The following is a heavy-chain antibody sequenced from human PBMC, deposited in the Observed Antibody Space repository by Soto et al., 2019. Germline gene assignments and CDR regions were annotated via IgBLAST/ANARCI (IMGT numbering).Heavy chain of an antibody. Sequence: QVQLVQSGAEVKKPGSSVKVSCEASGGTFTGHAISWVRQAPGQGPEWMGGLIPLFGTSQHAQNFQGRLTITADKSTSTAYMELTNLRFEDTAIYYCARGPNWGYRFDSWGQGTLVTVSS. D-gene: IGHD7-27*01. CDR1: GGTFTGHA. CDR2: LIPLFGTS. V-gene: IGHV1-69*06. J-gene: IGHJ4*02. CDR3: ARGPNWGYRFDS.